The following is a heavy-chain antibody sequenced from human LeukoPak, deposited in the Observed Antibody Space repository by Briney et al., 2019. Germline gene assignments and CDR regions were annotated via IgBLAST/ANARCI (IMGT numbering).Heavy chain of an antibody. J-gene: IGHJ4*02. D-gene: IGHD3-22*01. CDR1: GYTFTSCG. Sequence: ASVKVSCKASGYTFTSCGISWVRQAPGQGLEWMGWISAYNGNTNYAQKFQGRVTMTTDTSTSTAYMELRSLRSDDTAVYYCARGTIPTMYYYDSSGYPVPFGYWGQGTLVTVSS. V-gene: IGHV1-18*01. CDR3: ARGTIPTMYYYDSSGYPVPFGY. CDR2: ISAYNGNT.